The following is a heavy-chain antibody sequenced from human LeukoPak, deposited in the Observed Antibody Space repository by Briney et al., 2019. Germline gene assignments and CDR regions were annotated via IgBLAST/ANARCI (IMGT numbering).Heavy chain of an antibody. CDR3: ARDRRSGWYGAFDF. CDR2: INPFTGET. Sequence: ASVKVSCKTSVYIFRDYYINWVRRAPGQGLEWMGSINPFTGETNFPQNLQGRVTMATDTSISTAYMELNSLRYDDTAVYFCARDRRSGWYGAFDFWGQGALVTVSS. D-gene: IGHD6-19*01. CDR1: VYIFRDYY. J-gene: IGHJ4*02. V-gene: IGHV1-2*02.